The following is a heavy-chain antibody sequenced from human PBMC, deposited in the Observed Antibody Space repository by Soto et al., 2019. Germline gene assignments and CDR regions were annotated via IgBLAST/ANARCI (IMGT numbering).Heavy chain of an antibody. CDR3: ARVGYYDSSGSNSFDY. D-gene: IGHD3-22*01. V-gene: IGHV3-21*01. J-gene: IGHJ4*02. CDR1: GFTFSSYS. Sequence: GSLRPSCSASGFTFSSYSMNWVRQAPGKGLEWVSSISSSSSYIYYADSVKGRFTISRDNAKNSLYLQMNSLRAEDTAVYYCARVGYYDSSGSNSFDYWGQGTLVTVYS. CDR2: ISSSSSYI.